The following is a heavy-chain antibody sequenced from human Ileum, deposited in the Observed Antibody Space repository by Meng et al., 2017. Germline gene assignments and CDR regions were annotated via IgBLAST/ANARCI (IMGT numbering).Heavy chain of an antibody. D-gene: IGHD6-6*01. CDR3: ARDGSSPFDY. Sequence: SETLSLTCTVSGGSISSYYWSWIRQPPGKGLEWIGYIYYSGSTNYNPSLKSRVTISVDTSKNQFSLKLSSVTAADTAVYYCARDGSSPFDYWGQGTLVTGSS. J-gene: IGHJ4*02. V-gene: IGHV4-59*01. CDR1: GGSISSYY. CDR2: IYYSGST.